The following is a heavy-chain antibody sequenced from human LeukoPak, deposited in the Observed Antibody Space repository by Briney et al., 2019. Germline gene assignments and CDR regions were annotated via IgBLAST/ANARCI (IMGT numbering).Heavy chain of an antibody. D-gene: IGHD4-17*01. CDR2: ISGYNGYT. CDR3: ARDLGATVTTSF. Sequence: ASVKVSCKASGYTFTRSGITWVRQAPGQGLEWMGWISGYNGYTIYAQKLQGRVTMTTDTSTGTAYMELRSLRSDDTAVYFCARDLGATVTTSFWGQGTLVTVSS. J-gene: IGHJ4*02. V-gene: IGHV1-18*01. CDR1: GYTFTRSG.